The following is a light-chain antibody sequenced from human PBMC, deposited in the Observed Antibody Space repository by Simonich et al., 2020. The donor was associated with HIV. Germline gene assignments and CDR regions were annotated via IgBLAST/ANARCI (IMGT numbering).Light chain of an antibody. Sequence: AIQLTQSPSSLSASVGDLVSLTWRSSKGISSALALYQKKPGKAPKLLIYDASSLESGVPSRFSGSGSGTDFTLTISRLQPEDFATYYCQQFNNYPYTFGQGTKLEIK. CDR3: QQFNNYPYT. CDR1: KGISSA. J-gene: IGKJ2*01. CDR2: DAS. V-gene: IGKV1D-13*01.